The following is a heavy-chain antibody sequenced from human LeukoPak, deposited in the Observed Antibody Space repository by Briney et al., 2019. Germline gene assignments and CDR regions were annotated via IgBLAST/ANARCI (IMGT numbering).Heavy chain of an antibody. CDR3: ARHQAPTSRFDY. CDR1: GGSISNNY. V-gene: IGHV4-59*08. CDR2: IYYSGST. D-gene: IGHD1-1*01. Sequence: SETLSLTCTVSGGSISNNYWSWIRQPPGKGLEWIGYIYYSGSTNYNPSLKSRVTISVDTSKNQFSLKLSSVTAADTAVYYCARHQAPTSRFDYWGQGTLVTVSS. J-gene: IGHJ4*02.